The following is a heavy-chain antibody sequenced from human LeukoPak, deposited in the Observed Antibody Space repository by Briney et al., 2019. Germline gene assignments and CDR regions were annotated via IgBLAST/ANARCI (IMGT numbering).Heavy chain of an antibody. D-gene: IGHD6-13*01. J-gene: IGHJ3*02. Sequence: ASVKVSCKASGYSFTSYYLHWVRQAPGQGLEWMGWINPNSGGTNYAQKFQGRVTMTRDTSISTAYMELSRLRSDDTAVYYCARGWSHNAFDIWGQGTMVTVSS. V-gene: IGHV1-2*02. CDR2: INPNSGGT. CDR3: ARGWSHNAFDI. CDR1: GYSFTSYY.